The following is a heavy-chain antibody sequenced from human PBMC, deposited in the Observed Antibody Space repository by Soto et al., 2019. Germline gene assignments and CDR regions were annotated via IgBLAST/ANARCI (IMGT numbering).Heavy chain of an antibody. CDR3: AREGYDILTGYYRHYYYYGMDV. V-gene: IGHV3-21*01. J-gene: IGHJ6*02. CDR2: ISGNSNYI. D-gene: IGHD3-9*01. Sequence: GGSLRLSCAAASGFTFSIYNMNWVRQSPGKGLEWVSSISGNSNYIYYADSVKGRFTISRDNAKNSLYLQMNSLRAEDTAVYYCAREGYDILTGYYRHYYYYGMDVWGQGTTVTVSS. CDR1: GFTFSIYN.